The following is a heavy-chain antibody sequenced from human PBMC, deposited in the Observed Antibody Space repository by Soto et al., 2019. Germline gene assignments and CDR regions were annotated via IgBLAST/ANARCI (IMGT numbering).Heavy chain of an antibody. J-gene: IGHJ6*02. CDR1: GYTLTELS. Sequence: ASVKVSCKVSGYTLTELSMHWVRQAPGKGLEWMGGFDPEDGETIYAQKFQGRVTMTEDTSTDTAYMELSSLRSEDTAVYYCATAAGVDSVYYYGMDVWGQGTTVTLSS. CDR2: FDPEDGET. D-gene: IGHD5-12*01. CDR3: ATAAGVDSVYYYGMDV. V-gene: IGHV1-24*01.